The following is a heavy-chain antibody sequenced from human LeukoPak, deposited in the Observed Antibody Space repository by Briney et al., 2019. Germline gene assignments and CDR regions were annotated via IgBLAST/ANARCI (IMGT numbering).Heavy chain of an antibody. Sequence: SETLSLTCTVSGGSISSYYWSWIRQPPGKGLEWIGSIYYSGSTYYNPSLKSRVTISVDTSKNRFSLKLSSVTAADTAVYYCARGGGSMTTDWFDPWGQGTLVTVSS. CDR2: IYYSGST. CDR3: ARGGGSMTTDWFDP. V-gene: IGHV4-59*12. CDR1: GGSISSYY. J-gene: IGHJ5*02. D-gene: IGHD4-17*01.